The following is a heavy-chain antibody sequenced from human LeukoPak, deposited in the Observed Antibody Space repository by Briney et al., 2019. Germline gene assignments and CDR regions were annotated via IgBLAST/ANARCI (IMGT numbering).Heavy chain of an antibody. Sequence: GGSLRLSCAASGFTFSSYEMNWVRQAPGKGLEWVSYTSSSGSTIYYADSVKGRFTISRDNSKNTLYLQMNSLRAEDTAVYYCARDSGYYGSGSYLDYWGQGTLVTVSS. CDR2: TSSSGSTI. CDR1: GFTFSSYE. D-gene: IGHD3-10*01. V-gene: IGHV3-48*03. J-gene: IGHJ4*02. CDR3: ARDSGYYGSGSYLDY.